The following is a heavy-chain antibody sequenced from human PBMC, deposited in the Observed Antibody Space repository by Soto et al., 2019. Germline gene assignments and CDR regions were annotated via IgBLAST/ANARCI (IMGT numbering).Heavy chain of an antibody. CDR1: GFPFTSYG. J-gene: IGHJ4*02. V-gene: IGHV3-30*03. Sequence: QVQLVESGGGVVQPGRSLRLSCAGSGFPFTSYGMHWVREGPDKGLEWVAVISYDGSDKYYADSVKGRFTSSRDNSKNMLYLQMNSLRPEDTALYYCVGGQYYFDYRGQGTLVIVSS. D-gene: IGHD3-10*01. CDR3: VGGQYYFDY. CDR2: ISYDGSDK.